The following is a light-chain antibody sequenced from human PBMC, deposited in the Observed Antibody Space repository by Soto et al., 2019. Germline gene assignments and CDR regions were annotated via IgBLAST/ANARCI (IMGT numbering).Light chain of an antibody. CDR1: SSDVCSYSH. CDR2: EVT. J-gene: IGLJ1*01. V-gene: IGLV2-14*01. Sequence: QSVLTQPASVSWSPGQSITISCSGTSSDVCSYSHVAWYQQFPGKTPKLIIYEVTYRPSGVSHRFSASKSGNTASLTISGLQAGDEADYYCISYTGSSMSYVFGTGSKVTVL. CDR3: ISYTGSSMSYV.